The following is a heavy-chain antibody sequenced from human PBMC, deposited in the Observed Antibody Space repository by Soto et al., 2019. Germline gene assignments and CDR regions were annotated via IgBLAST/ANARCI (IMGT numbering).Heavy chain of an antibody. Sequence: QVQLLESGGGVVQPGRSLKLSCRTSGFTFSLSGMNWVRQAPGKGLEWLAVISFDGKNRYYADSVKGRFTISRDNSKTTLFLQMSSLRPDDTAVYFCAKGAQAAAVLDHWGQGALVTVAS. CDR3: AKGAQAAAVLDH. J-gene: IGHJ4*02. V-gene: IGHV3-30*18. CDR2: ISFDGKNR. CDR1: GFTFSLSG. D-gene: IGHD6-25*01.